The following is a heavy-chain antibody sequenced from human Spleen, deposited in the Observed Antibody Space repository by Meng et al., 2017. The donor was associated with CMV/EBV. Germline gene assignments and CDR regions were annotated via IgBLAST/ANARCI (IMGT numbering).Heavy chain of an antibody. D-gene: IGHD6-19*01. CDR1: GFTFSSYW. CDR2: IKQDGSEK. CDR3: ARDQGSSGWGRLYYYYYYGMDV. Sequence: GESLKIPCAASGFTFSSYWMSWVRQATGKGLEWVANIKQDGSEKYYVDSVKGRFTIYRDNAKNSLYLQMNSLKAEDTAVYYCARDQGSSGWGRLYYYYYYGMDVWGQGTTVTVSS. V-gene: IGHV3-7*01. J-gene: IGHJ6*02.